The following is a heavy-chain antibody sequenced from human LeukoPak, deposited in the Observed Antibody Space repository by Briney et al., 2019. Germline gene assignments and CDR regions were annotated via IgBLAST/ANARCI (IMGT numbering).Heavy chain of an antibody. CDR1: GFTFSGSA. D-gene: IGHD2-15*01. CDR2: ISNNGGYT. J-gene: IGHJ4*02. V-gene: IGHV3-23*01. CDR3: AKQLGYCSDGSCYFPY. Sequence: GRSLRLSCAASGFTFSGSAMSWVRQAPGKGLEWVSAISNNGGYTYYADSVQGRFTISRDNSKSTLCLQMNSLRAEDTAVYYCAKQLGYCSDGSCYFPYWGQGTLVTVSS.